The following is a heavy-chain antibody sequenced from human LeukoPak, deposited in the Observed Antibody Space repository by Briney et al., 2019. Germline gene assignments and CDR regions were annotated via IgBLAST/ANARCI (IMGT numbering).Heavy chain of an antibody. Sequence: SVKVSCKASGYTFSNYGISWVRQAPGQGLEWMGWISVYNGNTNYAQKVQGRVTMTTDTSTNTAYMELRSLRSDGTAVYYCVALTKWGQGTLVTVSS. CDR1: GYTFSNYG. D-gene: IGHD2-8*01. V-gene: IGHV1-18*01. CDR2: ISVYNGNT. J-gene: IGHJ4*02. CDR3: VALTK.